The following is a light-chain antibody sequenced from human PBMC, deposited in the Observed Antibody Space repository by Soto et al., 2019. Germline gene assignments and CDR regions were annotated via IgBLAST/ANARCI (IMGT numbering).Light chain of an antibody. CDR1: SSDVGGYKY. V-gene: IGLV2-11*01. CDR3: CAYAGSYTVL. J-gene: IGLJ2*01. Sequence: LTQPRSLSGSPGQSVTISCTGTSSDVGGYKYVSWYQQHPGKVPKLMMFDVSERPSGVPDRFSGSKSGNTASLSISGLQAEDEADYYCCAYAGSYTVLFGGGTK. CDR2: DVS.